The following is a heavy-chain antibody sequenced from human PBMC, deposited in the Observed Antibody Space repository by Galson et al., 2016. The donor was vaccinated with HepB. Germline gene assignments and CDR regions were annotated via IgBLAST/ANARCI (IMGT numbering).Heavy chain of an antibody. CDR3: ARVDFWTGSRHWYFDL. D-gene: IGHD3/OR15-3a*01. Sequence: SLRLSCAASGFISGRYSMTWVRQAPGKGLEWVSFIGQNIYHADPVKGRFTISRDDAKNSLYLQMNSLRAEDTAVYYCARVDFWTGSRHWYFDLWGRGTLVTVSS. V-gene: IGHV3-21*01. CDR1: GFISGRYS. CDR2: IGQNI. J-gene: IGHJ2*01.